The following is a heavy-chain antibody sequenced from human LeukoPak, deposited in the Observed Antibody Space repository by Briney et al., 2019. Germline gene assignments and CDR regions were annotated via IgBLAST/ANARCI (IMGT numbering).Heavy chain of an antibody. CDR1: GYSFTSYW. V-gene: IGHV5-51*01. CDR3: AGQYCSGGSCYSSDAFDI. CDR2: IYPGDSDT. D-gene: IGHD2-15*01. J-gene: IGHJ3*02. Sequence: GESLKISCKGSGYSFTSYWIGWVRQMPGKGLEWMGIIYPGDSDTRYSPSFQGQVTISADKSISTAYLQWSSLKASDTAMYYCAGQYCSGGSCYSSDAFDIWGQGTMVTVSS.